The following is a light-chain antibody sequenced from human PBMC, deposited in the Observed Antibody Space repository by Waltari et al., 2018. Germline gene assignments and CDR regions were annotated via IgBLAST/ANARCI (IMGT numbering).Light chain of an antibody. V-gene: IGKV3-20*01. CDR2: AAS. J-gene: IGKJ1*01. CDR1: QSVSSSY. CDR3: QQYGSSSWT. Sequence: EIVLTQSPGTLSLSPGERATLSCRASQSVSSSYLAWYQQKPGQAPRRRSYAASSRAPGIPDRFSGSGSGTDFTLTISRLEPEDFAVYYCQQYGSSSWTFGQGTKVEIK.